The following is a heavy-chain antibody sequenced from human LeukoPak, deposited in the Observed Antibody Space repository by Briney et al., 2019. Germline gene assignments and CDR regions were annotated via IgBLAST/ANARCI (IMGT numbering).Heavy chain of an antibody. Sequence: ASVKVSCKASGYTFISYGISWVRQAPGQGLEWMGWISAQNGNTNHAQKFQGRVTMTTETSTGTAYMELTSLRPDDTAVYYCARYPLSYSSNWHYYFDYWGQGTLLTVSS. CDR1: GYTFISYG. CDR2: ISAQNGNT. V-gene: IGHV1-18*01. CDR3: ARYPLSYSSNWHYYFDY. D-gene: IGHD6-13*01. J-gene: IGHJ4*02.